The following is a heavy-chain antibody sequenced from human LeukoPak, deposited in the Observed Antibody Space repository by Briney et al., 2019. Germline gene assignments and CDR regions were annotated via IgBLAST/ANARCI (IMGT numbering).Heavy chain of an antibody. J-gene: IGHJ6*02. CDR1: GGSFSGYY. V-gene: IGHV4-34*01. CDR3: ARLPPTYSSSWYRYYYYGMDV. D-gene: IGHD6-13*01. CDR2: INHSGST. Sequence: LKPSETLSLTCAFYGGSFSGYYWSWIRQPPGKGLEWIGEINHSGSTNYNPSLKSRVTISVDTSKNQFSLKLSSVTAADTAVYYCARLPPTYSSSWYRYYYYGMDVWGQGTTVTVSS.